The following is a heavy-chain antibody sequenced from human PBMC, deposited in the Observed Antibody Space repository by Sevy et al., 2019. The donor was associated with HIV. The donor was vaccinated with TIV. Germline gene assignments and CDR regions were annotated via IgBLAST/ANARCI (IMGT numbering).Heavy chain of an antibody. J-gene: IGHJ4*02. V-gene: IGHV3-11*04. CDR1: GFTFSDHY. CDR3: ARGTPTVAGPDY. CDR2: ITTSGTM. D-gene: IGHD6-19*01. Sequence: GGSLRLSCAVSGFTFSDHYMSWVRQAPGKGLEWVSYITTSGTMYYADSVKGRFTISRDNAKNSLYLQLNGLGAGDTALYYCARGTPTVAGPDYWGQGTLVTVSS.